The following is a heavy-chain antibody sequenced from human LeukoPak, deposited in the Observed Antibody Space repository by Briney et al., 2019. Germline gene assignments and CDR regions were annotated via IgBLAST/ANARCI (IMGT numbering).Heavy chain of an antibody. Sequence: SETLSLTCTVSGYSISSGYYWGWIRQPPGKGLEWIGSIYHSGSTYYNPSLKSRVTISVDTSKNQFSLKLSSVTAADTAVYYCARDTLSYGDYGGGAFDIWGQGTMVTVSS. CDR1: GYSISSGYY. CDR2: IYHSGST. J-gene: IGHJ3*02. CDR3: ARDTLSYGDYGGGAFDI. V-gene: IGHV4-38-2*02. D-gene: IGHD4-17*01.